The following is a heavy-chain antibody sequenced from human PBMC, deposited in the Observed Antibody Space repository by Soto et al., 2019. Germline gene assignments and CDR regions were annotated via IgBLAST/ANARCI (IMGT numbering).Heavy chain of an antibody. D-gene: IGHD2-21*02. CDR2: IVVGSGNT. CDR1: GFTFSSSG. CDR3: AADLGPSDPCNWFEP. V-gene: IGHV1-58*02. Sequence: GASVKVSCKASGFTFSSSGIHWVRQARGQRLEWIGWIVVGSGNTNYAQKFQERVTITRDVSTNTAYMELTSLRSEDTAVYYCAADLGPSDPCNWFEPWGQGTLVTVS. J-gene: IGHJ5*02.